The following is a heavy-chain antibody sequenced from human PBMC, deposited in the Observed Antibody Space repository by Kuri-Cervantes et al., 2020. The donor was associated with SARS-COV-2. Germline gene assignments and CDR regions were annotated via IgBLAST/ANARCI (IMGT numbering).Heavy chain of an antibody. CDR3: AREGVTGTTHYYYYGMDV. CDR2: ISSSSSTI. D-gene: IGHD1-7*01. CDR1: GFTFSSYS. J-gene: IGHJ6*02. V-gene: IGHV3-48*02. Sequence: GGSLRLSCAASGFTFSSYSMNWVRQAPGKGLEWVSYISSSSSTIYYADSVKGRFTISRDNAKNSLYLQMNSLRDEDTAVYYCAREGVTGTTHYYYYGMDVWGQGTTVTVSS.